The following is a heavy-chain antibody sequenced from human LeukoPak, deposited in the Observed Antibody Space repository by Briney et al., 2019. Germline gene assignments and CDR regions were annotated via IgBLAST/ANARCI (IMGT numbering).Heavy chain of an antibody. D-gene: IGHD1-14*01. CDR3: ARDFPGDYYYYYYMDV. J-gene: IGHJ6*03. CDR2: ISSSSSTI. Sequence: PGGSLRLSCAASGFTFSSYSMNWVRQAPGKGLEWVSYISSSSSTIYYADSVKGRFTISRDNAKNSLYLQMNSLRAEDTAVYYCARDFPGDYYYYYYMDVWGKGTTVTVSS. CDR1: GFTFSSYS. V-gene: IGHV3-48*01.